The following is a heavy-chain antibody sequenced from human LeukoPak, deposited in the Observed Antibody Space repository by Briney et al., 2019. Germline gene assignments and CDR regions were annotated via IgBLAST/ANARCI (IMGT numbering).Heavy chain of an antibody. J-gene: IGHJ6*03. Sequence: ASVKVSCKASGYTFTGYYMHWVRQAPGQGLEWMGWINPNSGGTNYAQKFQGRVTMTRDTSISTAYMELSRLRSDDTAVYYCARVARRDGYNYFSYYYYYMDVWGKGTTVTISS. V-gene: IGHV1-2*02. CDR3: ARVARRDGYNYFSYYYYYMDV. CDR1: GYTFTGYY. CDR2: INPNSGGT. D-gene: IGHD5-24*01.